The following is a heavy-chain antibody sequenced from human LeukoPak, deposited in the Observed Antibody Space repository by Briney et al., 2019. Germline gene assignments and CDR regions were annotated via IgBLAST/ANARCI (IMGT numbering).Heavy chain of an antibody. V-gene: IGHV3-21*01. D-gene: IGHD6-13*01. CDR2: ISSSSSYI. CDR1: GFTVSSNS. J-gene: IGHJ4*02. CDR3: ASAGLVYSSGWYLETPFDY. Sequence: GGSLRLSCTVSGFTVSSNSMSWVRQAPGKGLEWVSSISSSSSYIYYADSVKGRFTISRDNAKNSLYLQMNSLRAEDTAVYYCASAGLVYSSGWYLETPFDYWGQGTLVTVSS.